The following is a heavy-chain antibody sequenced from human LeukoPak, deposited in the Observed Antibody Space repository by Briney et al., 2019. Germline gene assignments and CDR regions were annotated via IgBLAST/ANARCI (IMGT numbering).Heavy chain of an antibody. CDR1: GGSITTTNW. CDR2: VHLSGAT. V-gene: IGHV4-4*02. CDR3: TRESGAFSPFGF. Sequence: GTLSLTCAVSGGSITTTNWWSWVRQPPGKGLEWIGEVHLSGATNYNLSLESRVSMSIDKSKNHLSLEVTSVTAADTAIYYCTRESGAFSPFGFWGQGTLVTVSS. J-gene: IGHJ4*02. D-gene: IGHD1-26*01.